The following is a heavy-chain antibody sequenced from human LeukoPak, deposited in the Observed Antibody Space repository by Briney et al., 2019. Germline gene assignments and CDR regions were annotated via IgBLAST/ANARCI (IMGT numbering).Heavy chain of an antibody. CDR3: ARDPERYCSGGSCTSFDY. D-gene: IGHD2-15*01. J-gene: IGHJ4*02. CDR2: ISYDGSNK. V-gene: IGHV3-30-3*01. CDR1: GFTFSSYA. Sequence: GGSLRLSCAASGFTFSSYAMHWVRQAPGKGLEWVAVISYDGSNKYYADSVKGRFTISRDNSKNTLYLQMNSLRAEDTAVYYCARDPERYCSGGSCTSFDYWGQGTLVTVSS.